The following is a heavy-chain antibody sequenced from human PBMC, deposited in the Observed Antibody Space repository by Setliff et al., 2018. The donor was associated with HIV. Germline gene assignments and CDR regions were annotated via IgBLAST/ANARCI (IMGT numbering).Heavy chain of an antibody. D-gene: IGHD3-10*01. CDR1: GGSISSGGYY. V-gene: IGHV4-31*03. CDR3: ARVRSYGSAYDAFDV. J-gene: IGHJ3*01. CDR2: IYYSGST. Sequence: SETLSLTCNVSGGSISSGGYYWGWIRQHPGKGLEWIGFIYYSGSTYYNPSLKSRVTISLDTSKNQFSLRLTSVTAADTAVYYCARVRSYGSAYDAFDVWGPGTMVTVSS.